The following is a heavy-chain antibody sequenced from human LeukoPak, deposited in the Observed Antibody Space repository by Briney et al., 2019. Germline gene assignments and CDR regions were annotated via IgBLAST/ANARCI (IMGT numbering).Heavy chain of an antibody. Sequence: SETLSLTCTVSGGTISSYYWSWIRQPAGKGREWIGRIYTSGSTNYHPSRKSRVTMSVDTSKTQYSPELRSVTAADTVVYYWAREIGSGWSHCDYWGQGTMVTVSS. CDR2: IYTSGST. CDR1: GGTISSYY. J-gene: IGHJ4*02. D-gene: IGHD6-19*01. V-gene: IGHV4-4*07. CDR3: AREIGSGWSHCDY.